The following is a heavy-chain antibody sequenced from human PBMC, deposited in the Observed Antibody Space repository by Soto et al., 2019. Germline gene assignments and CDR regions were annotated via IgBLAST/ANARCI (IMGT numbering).Heavy chain of an antibody. V-gene: IGHV3-30-3*01. CDR3: ASDKEQHEFWGGRIDS. CDR2: ISHDGTNK. J-gene: IGHJ4*02. Sequence: QVQLEESGGGVVQPERSLRLSCTTSTFVFSVYSLHWVRQAPGKGLEWVALISHDGTNKYYTDSVKGRFTISRDNSKTRLYLEMSSVRPEDTAAYFCASDKEQHEFWGGRIDSWGQGTLVTVSA. CDR1: TFVFSVYS. D-gene: IGHD3-3*01.